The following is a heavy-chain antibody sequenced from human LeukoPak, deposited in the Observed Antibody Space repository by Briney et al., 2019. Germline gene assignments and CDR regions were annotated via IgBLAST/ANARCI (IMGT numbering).Heavy chain of an antibody. CDR2: ISSSSSYI. J-gene: IGHJ4*02. CDR1: GFTFSSYS. D-gene: IGHD5-12*01. CDR3: ARSGMVSGYAFDY. Sequence: GGSLRLSCAASGFTFSSYSMNWVRQAPGKGLEWVSSISSSSSYIYYADSVKGRFTISRDNAKNSLYLQMNSLRAEDTAVYYCARSGMVSGYAFDYWGQGTLVTVSS. V-gene: IGHV3-21*01.